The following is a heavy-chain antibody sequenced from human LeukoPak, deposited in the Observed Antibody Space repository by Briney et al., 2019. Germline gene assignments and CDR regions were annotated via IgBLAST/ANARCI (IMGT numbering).Heavy chain of an antibody. D-gene: IGHD6-19*01. CDR2: INHSGST. Sequence: KAGGSLRLSCAVSGFTFSSYAMSWVRQAPGKGLEWIGEINHSGSTNYNPSLKSRVTISVDTSKNQFSLKLSSVTAADTAVYYCASEPQHSSGCFGYWGQGTLVTVSS. CDR1: GFTFSSYA. CDR3: ASEPQHSSGCFGY. V-gene: IGHV4-34*01. J-gene: IGHJ4*02.